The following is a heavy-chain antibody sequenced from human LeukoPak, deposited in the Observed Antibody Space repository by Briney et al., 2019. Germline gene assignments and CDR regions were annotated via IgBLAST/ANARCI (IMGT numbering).Heavy chain of an antibody. D-gene: IGHD3-22*01. CDR1: GGSISSSSYY. CDR2: IYYSGSS. CDR3: ARGRTMIVVVTSYHDAFDI. V-gene: IGHV4-39*07. J-gene: IGHJ3*02. Sequence: SETLSLTCTVSGGSISSSSYYWGWIRQPPGKGLEWIGSIYYSGSSNYNPSLKSRVTISVDTSKSQFSLKLSSVTAADTAVYYCARGRTMIVVVTSYHDAFDIWGQGTMVTVSS.